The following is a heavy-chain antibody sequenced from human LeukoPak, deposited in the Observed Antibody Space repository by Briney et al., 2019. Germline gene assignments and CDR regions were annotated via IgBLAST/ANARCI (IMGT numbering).Heavy chain of an antibody. CDR3: ANFDYGGNADFQH. CDR2: ISHDGTVQ. Sequence: PGGSLRLSCAASGFTFSSYGMQWVRQAPGKGLEWVAVISHDGTVQHYADSVKGRFTISRDNSKNTLYLQMNSLRAEDTAVYYCANFDYGGNADFQHWGQGTLVTVSS. V-gene: IGHV3-30*18. J-gene: IGHJ1*01. D-gene: IGHD4-23*01. CDR1: GFTFSSYG.